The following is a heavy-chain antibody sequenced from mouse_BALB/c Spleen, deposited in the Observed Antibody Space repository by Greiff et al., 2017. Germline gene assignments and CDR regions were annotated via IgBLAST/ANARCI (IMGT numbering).Heavy chain of an antibody. CDR1: GFAFSSYD. D-gene: IGHD2-1*01. CDR3: ARQRGYGNYEFAY. Sequence: EVQGVESGGGLVKPGGSLKLSCAASGFAFSSYDMSWVRQTPEKRLEWVAYISSGGGSTYYPDTVKGRFTISRDNAKNTLYLQMSSLKSEDTAMYYCARQRGYGNYEFAYWGQGTLVTVSA. CDR2: ISSGGGST. J-gene: IGHJ3*01. V-gene: IGHV5-12-1*01.